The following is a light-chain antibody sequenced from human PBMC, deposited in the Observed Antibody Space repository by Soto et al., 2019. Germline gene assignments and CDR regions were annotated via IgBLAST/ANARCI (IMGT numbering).Light chain of an antibody. CDR3: QQYGSSPWT. V-gene: IGKV3-20*01. J-gene: IGKJ1*01. CDR1: QSVSSSD. CDR2: RAS. Sequence: EIVLTQSPGTLSLSPGERATLSCRASQSVSSSDLAWYQQKPGQAPRLLIYRASSRATGIRDRFSGSGSGTDFTLTISRLEPEDFAVYYCQQYGSSPWTVGQGTKVEIK.